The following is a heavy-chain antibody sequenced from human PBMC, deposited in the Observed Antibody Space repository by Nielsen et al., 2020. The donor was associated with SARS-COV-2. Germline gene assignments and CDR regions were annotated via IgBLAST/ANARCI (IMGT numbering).Heavy chain of an antibody. CDR1: GFTFSSYA. V-gene: IGHV3-30-3*01. CDR3: AREGPYDSSGFNGYFDY. Sequence: GESLKISCAASGFTFSSYAMHWVRQAPGKGLEWVAVISYDGSNKYYADSVKGRFTISRDNSKNTLYLQMNSLRAEDTAVYYCAREGPYDSSGFNGYFDYWGQGTLVTVSS. D-gene: IGHD3-22*01. J-gene: IGHJ4*02. CDR2: ISYDGSNK.